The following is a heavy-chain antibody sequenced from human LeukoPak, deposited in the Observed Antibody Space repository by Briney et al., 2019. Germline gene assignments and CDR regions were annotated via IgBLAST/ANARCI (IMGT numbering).Heavy chain of an antibody. V-gene: IGHV3-7*05. J-gene: IGHJ3*02. CDR2: IKEDGSEK. CDR1: GFTFGHYW. CDR3: ARRVRGFDAFDI. Sequence: LSGGSLRLSCAASGFTFGHYWMSWVRRAPGKGLEWVASIKEDGSEKYYVDSVKGRFTISRDNAKNSLYLQMNSLRAEDTAVYYCARRVRGFDAFDIWGQGTMVTVSS.